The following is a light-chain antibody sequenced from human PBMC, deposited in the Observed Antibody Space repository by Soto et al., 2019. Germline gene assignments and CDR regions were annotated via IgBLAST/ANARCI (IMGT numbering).Light chain of an antibody. CDR2: DAS. J-gene: IGKJ1*01. V-gene: IGKV1-5*01. CDR3: QQYNSYST. CDR1: QTISSW. Sequence: DIQLTQSPSILSASVGDRVTLTCRASQTISSWLAWYQQKPGKAPKLLIYDASSLESGVPSRFSGSGSGTEFTLTISSLQPDDFATCYCQQYNSYSTFGQGTKVDIK.